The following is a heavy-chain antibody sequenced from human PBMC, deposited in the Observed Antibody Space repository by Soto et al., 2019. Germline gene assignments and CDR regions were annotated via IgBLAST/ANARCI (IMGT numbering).Heavy chain of an antibody. V-gene: IGHV4-30-4*01. CDR1: GGSINRGGYF. J-gene: IGHJ4*02. D-gene: IGHD3-3*01. CDR2: IYNSGTT. CDR3: ARGPSADKVDY. Sequence: QVQLQESGPGLVKPSQTLSLTCTVSGGSINRGGYFWSWIRQTPGKGLEWIGHIYNSGTTYTNPSLNSRATISGDTSPNLFSLNLKSVTAEDTAVYYCARGPSADKVDYWGQGTLVTVSS.